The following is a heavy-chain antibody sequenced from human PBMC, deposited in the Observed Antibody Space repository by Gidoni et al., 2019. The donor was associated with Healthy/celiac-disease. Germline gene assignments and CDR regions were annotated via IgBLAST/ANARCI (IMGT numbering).Heavy chain of an antibody. CDR2: IIPIFGTA. Sequence: SVKVSCKASGGTFSSYAISWVRQAPGQGLEWMGGIIPIFGTANYAQKFQGRVTITADESTSTAYMELSSLRSEDTAVYYCARDFAGYSRARGAFDIWGQGTMVTVSS. J-gene: IGHJ3*02. V-gene: IGHV1-69*01. CDR3: ARDFAGYSRARGAFDI. CDR1: GGTFSSYA. D-gene: IGHD6-13*01.